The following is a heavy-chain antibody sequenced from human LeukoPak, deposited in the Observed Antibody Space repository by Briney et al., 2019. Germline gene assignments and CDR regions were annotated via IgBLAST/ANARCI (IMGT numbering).Heavy chain of an antibody. V-gene: IGHV3-30-3*01. J-gene: IGHJ4*02. CDR2: ISYDGSNK. D-gene: IGHD3-22*01. CDR1: GFTFSSYA. CDR3: AKVLIRYYDSSGYSI. Sequence: GGSLRLSCAASGFTFSSYAMHWVRQAPGKGLEWVAVISYDGSNKYYADSVKGRFTISRDNSKNTLYLQMNSLRAEDTAVYYCAKVLIRYYDSSGYSIWGQGTLVTVSS.